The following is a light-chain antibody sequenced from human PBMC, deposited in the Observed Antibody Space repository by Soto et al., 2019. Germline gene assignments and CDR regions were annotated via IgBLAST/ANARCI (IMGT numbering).Light chain of an antibody. V-gene: IGKV1-39*01. CDR1: QSVSSY. CDR2: EAS. J-gene: IGKJ4*01. CDR3: QQSYSTPLT. Sequence: DIQMTQSPSPLSASVGDRVDITCRTSQSVSSYLNWYQAKPGKAPKLLIYEASSLESGVPSRFSGSGSGTDFTLTISSLQPEDSATYYCQQSYSTPLTFGGGTKVEIK.